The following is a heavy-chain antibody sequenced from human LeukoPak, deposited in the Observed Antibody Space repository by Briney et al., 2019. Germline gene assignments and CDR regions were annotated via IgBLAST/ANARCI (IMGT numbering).Heavy chain of an antibody. CDR3: ARGPRQITMVRGVRQRTYYMDV. J-gene: IGHJ6*03. CDR1: GYTFTSYD. Sequence: VASVKVSCKASGYTFTSYDINWVRQATGQGLEWMGWMNPNSGNTGYAQKFQGRVTMTRNTSISTAYMELSSLRSEDTAVYYCARGPRQITMVRGVRQRTYYMDVWGKGTTVTISS. CDR2: MNPNSGNT. V-gene: IGHV1-8*01. D-gene: IGHD3-10*01.